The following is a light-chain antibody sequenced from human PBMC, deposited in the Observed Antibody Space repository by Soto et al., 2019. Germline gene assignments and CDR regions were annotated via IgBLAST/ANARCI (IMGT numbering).Light chain of an antibody. CDR1: TGAVTTSFY. Sequence: QAVVTQEPSLTVSPGGTVTLTCASSTGAVTTSFYPNWFQQKPGQPPRALIYSTSYRHSWTPARFSGSLLGGKAALTLSGVQPEDEAEYYCLLYDGGVRVFGGGTKVTVL. CDR3: LLYDGGVRV. CDR2: STS. V-gene: IGLV7-43*01. J-gene: IGLJ3*02.